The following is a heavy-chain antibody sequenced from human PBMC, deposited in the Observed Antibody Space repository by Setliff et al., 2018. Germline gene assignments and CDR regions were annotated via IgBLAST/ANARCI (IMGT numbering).Heavy chain of an antibody. D-gene: IGHD6-6*01. CDR2: TRNKANSYLT. J-gene: IGHJ6*02. CDR1: GFTFSDHY. Sequence: GGSLRLSCEVSGFTFSDHYMDWVRQAPGKGLEWVGRTRNKANSYLTEYAASVKGRFFISRDDSKSTLYLQMSSLKTEDTAVYYCSTAEGDSSSFYHNMDVWGQGSTVTVSS. CDR3: STAEGDSSSFYHNMDV. V-gene: IGHV3-72*01.